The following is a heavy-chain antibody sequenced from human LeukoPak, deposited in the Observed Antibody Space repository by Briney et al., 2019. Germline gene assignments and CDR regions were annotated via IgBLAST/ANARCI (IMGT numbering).Heavy chain of an antibody. Sequence: EASVKVSCKASGGTFSSYAISWVRQAPGQGLEWMGGIIPIFGTANYAQKFQGRVTITTDESTSTAYMELSSLRSEDTAVYYCARFVVVPAAIGGWFDPWGQGTLVTVSS. V-gene: IGHV1-69*05. J-gene: IGHJ5*02. CDR1: GGTFSSYA. D-gene: IGHD2-2*02. CDR3: ARFVVVPAAIGGWFDP. CDR2: IIPIFGTA.